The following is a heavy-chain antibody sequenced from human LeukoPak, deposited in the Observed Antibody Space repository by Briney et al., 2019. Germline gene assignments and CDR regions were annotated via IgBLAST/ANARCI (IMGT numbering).Heavy chain of an antibody. J-gene: IGHJ4*02. CDR1: GFTFSSHW. V-gene: IGHV3-74*01. CDR3: VRARTTVLNLFDY. CDR2: INGDETST. Sequence: TGGSLRLSCAASGFTFSSHWMHWACQAPGKGLVWVSRINGDETSTAYADSVKGRFTISRDNAKNTLYLQMNSLRADDTAVYYCVRARTTVLNLFDYWGQGTLVTVSS. D-gene: IGHD4-17*01.